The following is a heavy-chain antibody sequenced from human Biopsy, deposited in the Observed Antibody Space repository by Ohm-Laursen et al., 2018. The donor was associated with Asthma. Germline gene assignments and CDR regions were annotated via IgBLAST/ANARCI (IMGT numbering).Heavy chain of an antibody. Sequence: GTLSLTCSLSSGSGGYMRRGNYYWGWIRQPPGKGLEWIGSIYYSGTTYYNPTLESRVTVSADTSKNQFSRNLPPVTAADTAVYYCVRGSSSWHHGPFHYYYGLDVWGQGTTATVSS. J-gene: IGHJ6*02. D-gene: IGHD6-13*01. CDR3: VRGSSSWHHGPFHYYYGLDV. CDR1: SGSGGYMRRGNYY. CDR2: IYYSGTT. V-gene: IGHV4-39*01.